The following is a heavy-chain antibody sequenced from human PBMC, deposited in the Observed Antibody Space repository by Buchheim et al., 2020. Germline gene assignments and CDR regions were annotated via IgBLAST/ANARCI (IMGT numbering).Heavy chain of an antibody. Sequence: EVQVLESGGGMVQPGGSLRLSCAASGFPFNTFAFSWVRKAPGKGLEWVSAISGGGGSTYYAESVRGRFTIYRENFKNTVYLQMNSLRAEDTAMYFCVRDPSQASFWYFDFWGQGTL. D-gene: IGHD3-3*01. CDR3: VRDPSQASFWYFDF. J-gene: IGHJ4*02. V-gene: IGHV3-23*01. CDR2: ISGGGGST. CDR1: GFPFNTFA.